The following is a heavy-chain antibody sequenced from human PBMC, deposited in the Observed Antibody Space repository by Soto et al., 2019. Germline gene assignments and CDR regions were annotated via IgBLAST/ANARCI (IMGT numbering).Heavy chain of an antibody. D-gene: IGHD2-15*01. Sequence: PGESLKISCKGSGYRFTSYWIGWVRQMPGKGLEWMGIIYPGDSDTRYSPSFQGQVTISADKSISTAYLQWSSLKASDTAMYYCARPRILSRHAPPVNWFDPWGQGTLVTVSS. CDR3: ARPRILSRHAPPVNWFDP. J-gene: IGHJ5*02. CDR1: GYRFTSYW. V-gene: IGHV5-51*01. CDR2: IYPGDSDT.